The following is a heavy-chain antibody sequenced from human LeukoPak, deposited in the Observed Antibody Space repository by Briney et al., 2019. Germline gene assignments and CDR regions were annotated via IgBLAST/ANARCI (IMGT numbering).Heavy chain of an antibody. J-gene: IGHJ4*02. CDR1: GFTFSSYA. CDR3: ANLLMNLWWPMVDYFDY. Sequence: GGSLRLSCAASGFTFSSYAMSWVRQAPGKGLEWVSAISGSGGSTYYADSVKGRFTISRDNSKNTLYLQMNSLRAEDTAVYYCANLLMNLWWPMVDYFDYWGQGTLVTVSS. V-gene: IGHV3-23*01. CDR2: ISGSGGST. D-gene: IGHD2-21*01.